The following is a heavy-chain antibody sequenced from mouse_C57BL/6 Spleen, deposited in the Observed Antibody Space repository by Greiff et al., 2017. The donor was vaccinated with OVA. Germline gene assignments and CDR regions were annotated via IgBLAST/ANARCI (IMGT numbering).Heavy chain of an antibody. V-gene: IGHV1-55*01. Sequence: QVQLQQPGAELVKPGASVKMSCKASGYTFTSYWITWVKQRPGQGLEWIGDIYPGSGSTNYNEKFKSKATLTVDTSSSTAYMQLSSLTSEDSAVYYCARRGYSNYVGDYWGQGTTLTVSS. J-gene: IGHJ2*01. D-gene: IGHD2-5*01. CDR1: GYTFTSYW. CDR3: ARRGYSNYVGDY. CDR2: IYPGSGST.